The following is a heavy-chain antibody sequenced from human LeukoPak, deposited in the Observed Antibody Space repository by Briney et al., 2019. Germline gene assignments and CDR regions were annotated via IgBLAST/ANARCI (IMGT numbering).Heavy chain of an antibody. CDR3: ARGDLSGWTGDY. CDR1: GYTFTGYY. D-gene: IGHD6-19*01. Sequence: ASVKVSCKASGYTFTGYYVHWVRQAPGQGLEWMGWINPNSGGTNYAQKFQGWVTMTRDTSISTAYMELSRLRSDDTVVYYCARGDLSGWTGDYWGQGTLVTVYS. V-gene: IGHV1-2*04. CDR2: INPNSGGT. J-gene: IGHJ4*02.